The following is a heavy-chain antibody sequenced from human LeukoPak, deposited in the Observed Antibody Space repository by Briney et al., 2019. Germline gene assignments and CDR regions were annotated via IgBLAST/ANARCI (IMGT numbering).Heavy chain of an antibody. CDR2: ISAYNGNT. V-gene: IGHV1-18*01. CDR1: GYTFTSYA. D-gene: IGHD3-3*01. Sequence: ASVKVSCKASGYTFTSYAMHWVRQAPGQRLEWMGWISAYNGNTNYAQKLQGRVTMTTDTSTSTAYMELRSLRSDDTAVYYCARDFQSAIHYYYGMDVWGQGTTVTVSS. J-gene: IGHJ6*02. CDR3: ARDFQSAIHYYYGMDV.